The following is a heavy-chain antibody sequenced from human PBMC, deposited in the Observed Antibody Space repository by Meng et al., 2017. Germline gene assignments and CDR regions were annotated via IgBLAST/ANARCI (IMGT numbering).Heavy chain of an antibody. V-gene: IGHV6-1*01. Sequence: SQTLSLTCAISGDSASRDIGWNWIRQSPSRSLEWLGRTYYRSKWYNDYAVSVKSRITIKSDTFKNQFSLQLNSVTPEDTAVYYCARGWLKSAFDYWGQGTLVTVSS. D-gene: IGHD5-24*01. CDR1: GDSASRDIG. CDR3: ARGWLKSAFDY. J-gene: IGHJ4*02. CDR2: TYYRSKWYN.